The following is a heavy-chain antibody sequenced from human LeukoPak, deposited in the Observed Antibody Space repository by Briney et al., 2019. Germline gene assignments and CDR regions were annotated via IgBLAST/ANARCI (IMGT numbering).Heavy chain of an antibody. Sequence: QPGGSLRLSCAASGFTFSRYWMSWVRQAPGKGLEWVANIKEDGSEKKNVDSVKGRFTISRDNAKNSLYLQMNSLRVEDTAVYYCAREIVVVTLGRRYYYYGMDVWGQGTTVTVSS. V-gene: IGHV3-7*05. CDR1: GFTFSRYW. CDR2: IKEDGSEK. D-gene: IGHD2-21*02. J-gene: IGHJ6*02. CDR3: AREIVVVTLGRRYYYYGMDV.